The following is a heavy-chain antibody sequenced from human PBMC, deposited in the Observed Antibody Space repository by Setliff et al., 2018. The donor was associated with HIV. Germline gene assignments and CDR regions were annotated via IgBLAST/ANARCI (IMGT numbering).Heavy chain of an antibody. CDR1: GGSIRSSSYY. CDR2: IDYSGGT. J-gene: IGHJ5*02. V-gene: IGHV4-39*07. D-gene: IGHD3-22*01. Sequence: TSETLSLTCTVSGGSIRSSSYYWGWIRQPPGKGLEWIGSIDYSGGTNHNPSLMGRVTMSLDVSKNQISLRLRSVVAADTAVYYCARDMMYHYDRSGSFGWFGPWGQGTQVTVSS. CDR3: ARDMMYHYDRSGSFGWFGP.